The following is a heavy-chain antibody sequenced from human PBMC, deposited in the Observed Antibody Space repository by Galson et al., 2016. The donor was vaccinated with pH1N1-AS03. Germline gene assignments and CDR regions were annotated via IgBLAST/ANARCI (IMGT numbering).Heavy chain of an antibody. CDR1: GYTFTNYG. Sequence: SVKVSCKASGYTFTNYGVSWVRQAPGQGLEWMGGISSFNGYTTYAQKLQDRVTMTRDTSTSTAYMELRSLRSDDTAAYFCARDAAYYYGMDVWGQGTTVIVS. J-gene: IGHJ6*02. CDR3: ARDAAYYYGMDV. D-gene: IGHD6-25*01. V-gene: IGHV1-18*01. CDR2: ISSFNGYT.